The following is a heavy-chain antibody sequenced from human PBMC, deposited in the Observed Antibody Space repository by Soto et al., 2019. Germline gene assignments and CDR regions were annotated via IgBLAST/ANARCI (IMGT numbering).Heavy chain of an antibody. CDR3: TRHTITMNYYYYYYMDV. J-gene: IGHJ6*03. Sequence: EVQLVESGGGLVQPGGPLKLSWEASGLPFSGSAMHGVRQASGKGLEWVGRFRSKANSYATAYAASVKGRFTISRDDSKNTAYLQMNSLKTEDTAVYYCTRHTITMNYYYYYYMDVWGKGTTVTVSS. CDR2: FRSKANSYAT. D-gene: IGHD3-3*01. V-gene: IGHV3-73*01. CDR1: GLPFSGSA.